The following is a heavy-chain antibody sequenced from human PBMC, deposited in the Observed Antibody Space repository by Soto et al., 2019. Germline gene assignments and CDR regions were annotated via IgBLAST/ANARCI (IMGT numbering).Heavy chain of an antibody. CDR1: GGSLSTPVW. Sequence: PSETLSLTCGVSGGSLSTPVWWTWVRLTPGKGLEWIGEVFHSGSVNYNPSLQSRVTISVDKSTNHFSLRLTSVTAADTAVYYCARKAWTRLDYWGQRALVTVSS. CDR2: VFHSGSV. V-gene: IGHV4-4*02. CDR3: ARKAWTRLDY. J-gene: IGHJ4*02. D-gene: IGHD1-1*01.